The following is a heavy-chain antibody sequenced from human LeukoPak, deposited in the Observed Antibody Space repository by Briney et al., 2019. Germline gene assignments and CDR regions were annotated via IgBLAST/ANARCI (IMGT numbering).Heavy chain of an antibody. Sequence: GSLRLSCAASGFTFSSYAMSWIRQPPGKGLEWIGYIFYTGDSNHNPSFKSRVSISLDTSKDQISLKLYSVTAADTAVYYCARAGYYYDGSGYYYADYWGQGTLVTVSS. V-gene: IGHV4-59*08. CDR1: GFTFSSYA. CDR3: ARAGYYYDGSGYYYADY. J-gene: IGHJ4*02. D-gene: IGHD3-22*01. CDR2: IFYTGDS.